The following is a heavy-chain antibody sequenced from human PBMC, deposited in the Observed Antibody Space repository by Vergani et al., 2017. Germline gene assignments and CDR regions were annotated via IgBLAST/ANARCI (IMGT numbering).Heavy chain of an antibody. V-gene: IGHV1-46*03. J-gene: IGHJ4*02. CDR2: INPSGGST. CDR1: GYTFTNYY. Sequence: QVLLVQSGAEVKKPGASVRVSCKTSGYTFTNYYIHWVRQAPGQGLEWMGIINPSGGSTTYAQQFQGRLTMTRDTSTSTVYMDLSNLRSEDTAVYYCARRHGDILPPDPRRLDYWGQGTLVTVSS. CDR3: ARRHGDILPPDPRRLDY.